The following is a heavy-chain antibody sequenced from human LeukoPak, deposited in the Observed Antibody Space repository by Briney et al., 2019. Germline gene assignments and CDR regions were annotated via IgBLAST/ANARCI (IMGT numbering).Heavy chain of an antibody. CDR1: GGTFSSYA. CDR3: ASGGTMIVGLLFDY. V-gene: IGHV1-69*13. J-gene: IGHJ4*02. Sequence: ASVKVSCKASGGTFSSYAISWVRQAPGQGLEWMGGIIPIFGTANYAQKFQGRVTITADESTSTAYMELSSLRSEETAVYYCASGGTMIVGLLFDYWGQGTLVTVSS. CDR2: IIPIFGTA. D-gene: IGHD3-22*01.